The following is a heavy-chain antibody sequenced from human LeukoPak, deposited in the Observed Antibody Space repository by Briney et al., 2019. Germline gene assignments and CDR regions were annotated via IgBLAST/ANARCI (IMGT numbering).Heavy chain of an antibody. J-gene: IGHJ6*03. Sequence: GGSLRLSCAASGFIFSSYWMTWVRQAPGKGLEWVANIKQAGSENSYVDSVKGRFTISRDNAKNSLYLQINSLRAEDTAVYYCAKHWSYCSTTSCFFNYYYYYMDVWGKGTTVTVSS. D-gene: IGHD2-2*01. CDR3: AKHWSYCSTTSCFFNYYYYYMDV. CDR1: GFIFSSYW. V-gene: IGHV3-7*01. CDR2: IKQAGSEN.